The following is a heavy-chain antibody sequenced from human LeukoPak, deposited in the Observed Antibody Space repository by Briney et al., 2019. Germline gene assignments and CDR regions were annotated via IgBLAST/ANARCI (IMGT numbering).Heavy chain of an antibody. CDR3: AKDLYDSYGSRFDY. J-gene: IGHJ4*02. CDR2: ISGSDGRT. V-gene: IGHV3-23*01. D-gene: IGHD5-18*01. CDR1: GFTFSHYA. Sequence: PGGSLRLSCAASGFTFSHYAMSWVRQAPGKGLEWVSAISGSDGRTWYADSVKGRFTISRDNSKNTLYLQMNSLRAEDTAAYSCAKDLYDSYGSRFDYWGQGTLVTVSS.